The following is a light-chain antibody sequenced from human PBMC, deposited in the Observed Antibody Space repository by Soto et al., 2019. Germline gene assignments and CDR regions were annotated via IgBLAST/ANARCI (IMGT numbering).Light chain of an antibody. CDR2: KAS. CDR1: QSISSW. CDR3: QQYKSYPLT. Sequence: IRMTQSPSTLSASVGDRVTITCRASQSISSWLAWYQQKPGKAPNLLIYKASTLESGVPSRFSGSGSGTEFTLTISSVQPDDFATYYCQQYKSYPLTFGGGTKVDIK. V-gene: IGKV1-5*03. J-gene: IGKJ4*01.